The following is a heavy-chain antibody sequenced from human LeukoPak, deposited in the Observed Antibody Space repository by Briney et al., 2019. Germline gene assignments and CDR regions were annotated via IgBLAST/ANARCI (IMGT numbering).Heavy chain of an antibody. Sequence: TGGSLRLSCAASGFTFNNYDMHWVRQAPGKGLEWVAVIWYDGSNKYYADSVKGRFTISRDNFKNTLYLQMNSLRAEDTAVYYCAKGQTWASVYFDCWGQGTLVTVSS. CDR3: AKGQTWASVYFDC. V-gene: IGHV3-33*06. J-gene: IGHJ4*02. CDR1: GFTFNNYD. D-gene: IGHD7-27*01. CDR2: IWYDGSNK.